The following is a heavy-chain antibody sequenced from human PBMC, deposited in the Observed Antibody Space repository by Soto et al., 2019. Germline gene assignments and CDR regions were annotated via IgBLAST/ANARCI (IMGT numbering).Heavy chain of an antibody. V-gene: IGHV4-59*01. CDR3: ARVHMTTVTTDVFWFDP. D-gene: IGHD4-4*01. Sequence: QVQLQESGPGLVKPSETLSLTCTVSGGSISSYYWSWIRQPPGKGLEWIGYIYYSGSTNYNPSLKCRVTISVDTSKNQFSLKLSSVTAADTAVYYCARVHMTTVTTDVFWFDPWGQGTLVTVSS. CDR1: GGSISSYY. CDR2: IYYSGST. J-gene: IGHJ5*02.